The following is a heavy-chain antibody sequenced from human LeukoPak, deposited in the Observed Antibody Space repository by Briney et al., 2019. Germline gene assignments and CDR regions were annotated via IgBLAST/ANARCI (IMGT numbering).Heavy chain of an antibody. CDR3: ARWGISGYSYGPHFDY. CDR1: GGTFSSYA. V-gene: IGHV1-69*05. J-gene: IGHJ4*02. D-gene: IGHD5-18*01. CDR2: IIPIFGTA. Sequence: SVKVSCKASGGTFSSYAISWVRQAPGQGLEWMGGIIPIFGTANYAQKFQGRVTTTTDESTSTAYMELSSLRSEDTAVYYCARWGISGYSYGPHFDYWGQGTLVTVSS.